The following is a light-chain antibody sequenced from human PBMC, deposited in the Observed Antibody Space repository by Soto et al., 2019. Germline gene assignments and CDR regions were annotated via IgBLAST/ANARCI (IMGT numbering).Light chain of an antibody. CDR3: QQYAGSPIT. V-gene: IGKV3-20*01. CDR2: GAS. Sequence: EIVLTQSPGTLSLSPGERATLSCRASQSVSSSYLAWYQQKPGQAPRLLIYGASSRATGIPDRFSGSGSGTDFTLAISRLEPEDFALYYCQQYAGSPITFGQGTRLEIK. J-gene: IGKJ5*01. CDR1: QSVSSSY.